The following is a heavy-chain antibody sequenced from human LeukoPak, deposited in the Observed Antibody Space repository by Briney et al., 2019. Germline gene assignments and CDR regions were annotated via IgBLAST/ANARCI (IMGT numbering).Heavy chain of an antibody. Sequence: ASVKVSCKASGYTFTNYGINWVRQAPGQGLEGMGWISAYNGNTKYAQKLQGRVTMTTDTSTSTAYMEVRNLTSDDTAVYYCARYYDSSAYYEDYWGQGTLVTVPS. V-gene: IGHV1-18*01. CDR3: ARYYDSSAYYEDY. D-gene: IGHD3-22*01. CDR2: ISAYNGNT. CDR1: GYTFTNYG. J-gene: IGHJ4*02.